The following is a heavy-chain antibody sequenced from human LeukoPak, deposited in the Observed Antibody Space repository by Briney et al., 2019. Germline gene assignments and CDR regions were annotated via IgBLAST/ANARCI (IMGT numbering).Heavy chain of an antibody. CDR2: INGNGGST. Sequence: GGSLRLSCAASGFTFSDYAMHLVRQAPGKGLEGVSIINGNGGSTHYADSVKGRFTVSRDNSKDSLYLQMNSLTTEDTAFYYCAKDSLWAYDYWGQGTLVTVSS. J-gene: IGHJ4*02. CDR3: AKDSLWAYDY. D-gene: IGHD7-27*01. CDR1: GFTFSDYA. V-gene: IGHV3-43*02.